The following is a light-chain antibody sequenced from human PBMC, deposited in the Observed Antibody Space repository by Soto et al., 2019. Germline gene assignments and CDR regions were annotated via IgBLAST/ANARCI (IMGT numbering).Light chain of an antibody. CDR1: PSNIGSIT. J-gene: IGLJ2*01. CDR2: RDY. CDR3: AAWDDSLSGHVV. Sequence: QSVLTQPPSASGTPGQRVTISCSGSPSNIGSITVSWYQQFSGSAPRLIMYRDYRRPSGVPDRFSGSKSGTSASLAISGLQSEDEAIFYCAAWDDSLSGHVVFGGGTKLTVL. V-gene: IGLV1-44*01.